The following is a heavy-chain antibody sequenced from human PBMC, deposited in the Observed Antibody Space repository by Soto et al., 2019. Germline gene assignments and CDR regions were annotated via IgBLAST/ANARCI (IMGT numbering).Heavy chain of an antibody. J-gene: IGHJ4*02. D-gene: IGHD4-17*01. V-gene: IGHV4-31*03. CDR1: GGSIRSGDYY. CDR2: IYYSGNT. CDR3: ARTRPDYGDNIWAFDY. Sequence: QVQLQESGPGLVKPSQTLSLTCTVSGGSIRSGDYYWSWIRQHPGRGLEWIGYIYYSGNTYYNPSLKSRVTITVDTSKHQFSLKLTSVTAADTAVYYCARTRPDYGDNIWAFDYWGQGTLVTVSS.